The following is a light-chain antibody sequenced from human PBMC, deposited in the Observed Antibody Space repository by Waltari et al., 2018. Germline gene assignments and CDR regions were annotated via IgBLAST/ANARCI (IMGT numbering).Light chain of an antibody. CDR2: KDP. CDR1: ALPKHF. CDR3: QSADSSGTWV. J-gene: IGLJ3*02. Sequence: SYELTQPPSVPVSPGRTATITCSGDALPKHFAHWYHQKPGQAPVVVIYKDPERPSGIPERFSGSSSGTTVTLTINGVQAEDEADYYCQSADSSGTWVFGGGTKLTVL. V-gene: IGLV3-25*03.